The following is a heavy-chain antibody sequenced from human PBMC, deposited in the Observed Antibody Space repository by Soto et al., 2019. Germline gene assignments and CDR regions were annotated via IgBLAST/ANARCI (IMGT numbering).Heavy chain of an antibody. CDR2: IYPGDSDT. J-gene: IGHJ6*02. CDR1: GYSFTSYW. V-gene: IGHV5-51*01. CDR3: ARFKIDYGDYRYYYYGMDV. Sequence: GESLKISCKGSGYSFTSYWIGWVRQMPGKGLEWMGIIYPGDSDTRYSPSFQGQVTISADKSISTAYLQWSSLKASDTAMYYCARFKIDYGDYRYYYYGMDVWGQGTTVTVSS. D-gene: IGHD4-17*01.